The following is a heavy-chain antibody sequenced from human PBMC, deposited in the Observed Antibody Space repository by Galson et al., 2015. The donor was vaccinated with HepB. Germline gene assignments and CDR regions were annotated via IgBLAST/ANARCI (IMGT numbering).Heavy chain of an antibody. J-gene: IGHJ4*02. CDR1: GFTFSSYS. D-gene: IGHD2-21*01. V-gene: IGHV3-48*01. CDR2: ISSGSSIK. CDR3: AREAYSSAFYGAFDY. Sequence: SLRLSCAASGFTFSSYSMNWVRQAPGKGLEWVSYISSGSSIKYYADSLKGRFTISRDNAKNSLNLQMDSLRAEDTAVYYCAREAYSSAFYGAFDYWGQGTLVTVS.